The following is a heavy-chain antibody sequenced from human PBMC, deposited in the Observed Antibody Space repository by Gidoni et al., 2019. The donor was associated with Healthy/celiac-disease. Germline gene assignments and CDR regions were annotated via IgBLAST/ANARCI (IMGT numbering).Heavy chain of an antibody. CDR3: AKSRILWFGESLYFDY. CDR2: ISGSGGST. D-gene: IGHD3-10*01. Sequence: EVQLLESGGGLVQPGGSLRLSCAASGFAFSSYAMSWVRQAPGKGLGWVSAISGSGGSTYYADSVKGRFTISRDNSKNTLYLQMNSLRAEDTAVYYCAKSRILWFGESLYFDYWGQGTLVTVSS. V-gene: IGHV3-23*01. J-gene: IGHJ4*02. CDR1: GFAFSSYA.